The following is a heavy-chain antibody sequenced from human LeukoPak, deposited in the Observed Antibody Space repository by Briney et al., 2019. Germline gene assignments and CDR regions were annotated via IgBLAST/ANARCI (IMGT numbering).Heavy chain of an antibody. J-gene: IGHJ4*02. V-gene: IGHV1-18*01. CDR2: ISAYNGNT. Sequence: GASVKVSCTASGYTFTSYGISWVRQAPGQGLEWMGWISAYNGNTNYAQKLQGRVTMTTDTSTSTAYMELRSLRSDDTAVYYCARPIIVGATGEYYFDYWGQGTLVTVSS. CDR3: ARPIIVGATGEYYFDY. D-gene: IGHD1-26*01. CDR1: GYTFTSYG.